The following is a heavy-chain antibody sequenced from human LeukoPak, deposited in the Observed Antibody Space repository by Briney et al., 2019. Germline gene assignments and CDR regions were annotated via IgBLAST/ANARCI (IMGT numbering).Heavy chain of an antibody. CDR3: ARGDTFLPTHYFDP. Sequence: ASVKVSCKASGYTFTSYYVHWVRQAPGQGLEWMRWVSSYNAKTNYAQNLQDRVTMTTDTSTSTVYMELRSLRSDDTALYYCARGDTFLPTHYFDPWGQGTLVTVSS. V-gene: IGHV1-18*04. D-gene: IGHD2/OR15-2a*01. J-gene: IGHJ5*02. CDR2: VSSYNAKT. CDR1: GYTFTSYY.